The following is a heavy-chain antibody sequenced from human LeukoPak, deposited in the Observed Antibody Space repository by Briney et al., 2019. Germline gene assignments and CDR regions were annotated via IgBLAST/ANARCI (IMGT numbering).Heavy chain of an antibody. CDR1: GGSLSGYH. Sequence: PSETLSLTCTVSGGSLSGYHWSWIRQPAGKGLEWIGRIHSSGTPHHNPSLESRVTMSVDTSKNQFSLRLAYVTAADTAVYYCAKLRTSATFLVSWGQGTLVTV. CDR3: AKLRTSATFLVS. V-gene: IGHV4-4*07. D-gene: IGHD1/OR15-1a*01. CDR2: IHSSGTP. J-gene: IGHJ4*02.